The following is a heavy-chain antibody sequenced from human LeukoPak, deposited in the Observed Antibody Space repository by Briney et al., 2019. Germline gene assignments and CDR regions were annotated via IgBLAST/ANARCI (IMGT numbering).Heavy chain of an antibody. CDR2: INPNSGGT. CDR3: AREPSRFLEWLLYPADAFDI. Sequence: GASAKVSCKASGYTFTGYYMHWVRQAPGQGLEWMGWINPNSGGTNYAQKLQGRVTMTTDTSTSTAYMELRSLRSDDTAVYYCAREPSRFLEWLLYPADAFDIWGQGTMVTVSS. J-gene: IGHJ3*02. V-gene: IGHV1-2*02. CDR1: GYTFTGYY. D-gene: IGHD3-3*01.